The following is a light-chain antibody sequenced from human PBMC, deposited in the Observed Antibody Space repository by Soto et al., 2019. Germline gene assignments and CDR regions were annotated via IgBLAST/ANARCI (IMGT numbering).Light chain of an antibody. CDR1: QPIKTW. J-gene: IGKJ3*01. Sequence: DIQLTQSPASVSAAVGDRINISCRASQPIKTWLAWYQQNPGKGPTRLIYTASTLQTGVPSRFSGSRSATDFTRTISSLQTEDAAIYSCPHADSFPFNFGPGAKV. V-gene: IGKV1-12*02. CDR3: PHADSFPFN. CDR2: TAS.